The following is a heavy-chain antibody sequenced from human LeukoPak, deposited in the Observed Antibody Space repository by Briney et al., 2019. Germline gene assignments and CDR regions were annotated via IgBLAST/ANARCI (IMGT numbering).Heavy chain of an antibody. CDR3: ASRGHCSGGSCADY. J-gene: IGHJ4*02. V-gene: IGHV3-23*01. CDR1: GFTFSSYA. D-gene: IGHD2-15*01. CDR2: ISGSGGST. Sequence: GGSLRLSCAASGFTFSSYAMSWVRQAPGKGLEWVSAISGSGGSTYYADSVKGRFTISGDNSKNTLYLQMNSLRAEDTAVYYCASRGHCSGGSCADYWGQGTLVTVSS.